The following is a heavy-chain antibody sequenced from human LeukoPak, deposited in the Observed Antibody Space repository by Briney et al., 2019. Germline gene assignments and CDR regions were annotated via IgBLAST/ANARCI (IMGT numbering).Heavy chain of an antibody. CDR3: ARQGHGDYFDY. J-gene: IGHJ4*02. D-gene: IGHD4-17*01. V-gene: IGHV4-59*01. Sequence: SETLSLTCTVSGGSISSYYWSWIRQPPGKGLEWVGFIYSSGSTNYNPSLKSRVTISVDTSKNQFSLKLSSVTAADTAVYYCARQGHGDYFDYWGQGTLVTVSS. CDR1: GGSISSYY. CDR2: IYSSGST.